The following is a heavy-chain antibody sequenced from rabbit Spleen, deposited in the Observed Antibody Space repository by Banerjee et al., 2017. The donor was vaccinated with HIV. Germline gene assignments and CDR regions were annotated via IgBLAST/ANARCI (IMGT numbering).Heavy chain of an antibody. Sequence: QEQLEESGGDLVKPEGSLTLTCTASGFSFSSSYYMCWVRQAPGKGLEWIGTIYAGSTGTIDFASWAKGRFTISKTSSTTVTLQMTSLTAADPATYFCARNFDLWGPGTLVTVS. CDR3: ARNFDL. CDR1: GFSFSSSYY. V-gene: IGHV1S45*01. CDR2: IYAGSTGTI. J-gene: IGHJ4*01.